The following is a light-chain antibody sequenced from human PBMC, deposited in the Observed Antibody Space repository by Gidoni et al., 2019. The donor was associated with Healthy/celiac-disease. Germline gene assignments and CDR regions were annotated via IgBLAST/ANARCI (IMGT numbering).Light chain of an antibody. CDR2: DAS. CDR1: HDISNY. J-gene: IGKJ5*01. Sequence: DIQMTQSPSSLSASVGDRVTITCQASHDISNYLNWYQQKPGKAPKLLIYDASNLETGVPSRFSGSGSGTDFTFTISSLQPEDIATYYCQQYDNLPITFXQXTRLEIK. V-gene: IGKV1-33*01. CDR3: QQYDNLPIT.